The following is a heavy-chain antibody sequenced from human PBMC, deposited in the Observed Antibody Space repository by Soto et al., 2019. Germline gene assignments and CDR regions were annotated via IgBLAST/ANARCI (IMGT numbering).Heavy chain of an antibody. CDR3: ARGPHIVVVNAIHPLTGSED. CDR2: INPNSGGT. V-gene: IGHV1-2*02. D-gene: IGHD2-21*01. J-gene: IGHJ4*02. CDR1: GYTFTGYY. Sequence: ASVKVSCKASGYTFTGYYMHWVRQAPGQGLEWMGWINPNSGGTNYAQKFQGRVTMTRDTSISTAYMELSRLRSDDTAVYYCARGPHIVVVNAIHPLTGSEDWGQGTLVTVSS.